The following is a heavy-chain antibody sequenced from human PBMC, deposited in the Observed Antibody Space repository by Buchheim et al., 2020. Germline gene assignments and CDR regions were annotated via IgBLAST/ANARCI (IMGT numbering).Heavy chain of an antibody. CDR1: GFTFSSYG. CDR3: AKDLESREYSYGYLIDY. CDR2: ISYDGSNK. V-gene: IGHV3-30*18. D-gene: IGHD5-18*01. J-gene: IGHJ4*02. Sequence: QVQLVESGGGVVQPGRSLRLSCAASGFTFSSYGMHWVRQAPGKGLEWVAVISYDGSNKYYADSVKGRFTISRDNSKNTLYLQMNSLRAEDTAVYYCAKDLESREYSYGYLIDYWGQGTL.